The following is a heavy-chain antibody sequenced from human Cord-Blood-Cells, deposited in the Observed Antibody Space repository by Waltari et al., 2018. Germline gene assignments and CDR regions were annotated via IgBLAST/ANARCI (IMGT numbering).Heavy chain of an antibody. Sequence: QVQLVESGGGVVQPGRSLRLSCAASGFTFSSYGMHWVRSAPGKGLEGLAVISYDGSNKYYADSVKGRFTISRDNSKNTLYLQMNSLRAEDTAVYYCARDCGGDCYYYYGMDVWGQGTTVTVSS. J-gene: IGHJ6*02. CDR2: ISYDGSNK. D-gene: IGHD2-21*01. CDR1: GFTFSSYG. V-gene: IGHV3-30*03. CDR3: ARDCGGDCYYYYGMDV.